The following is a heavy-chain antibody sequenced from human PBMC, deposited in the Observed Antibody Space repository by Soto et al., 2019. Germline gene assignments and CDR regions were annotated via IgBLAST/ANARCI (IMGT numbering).Heavy chain of an antibody. Sequence: QVQLQESGPGLVKPSETLSLTCTVSGGSISSYYWSWIRQPPGKGLEWIGYIYYSGSTNYNPSLKSRVTISVDTSKNQFSLKLSSVTAADTAVYYCARQGSGSSWYSYYYGMDVWGQGTTVTVSS. V-gene: IGHV4-59*08. CDR1: GGSISSYY. J-gene: IGHJ6*02. CDR3: ARQGSGSSWYSYYYGMDV. CDR2: IYYSGST. D-gene: IGHD6-13*01.